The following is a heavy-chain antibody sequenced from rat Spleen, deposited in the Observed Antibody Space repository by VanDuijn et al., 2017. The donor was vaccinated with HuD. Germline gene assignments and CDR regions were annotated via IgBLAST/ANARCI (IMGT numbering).Heavy chain of an antibody. J-gene: IGHJ2*01. V-gene: IGHV3-1*01. CDR1: GYSITNNY. Sequence: EVQLQESGPGLVKPSQSISLTCSVTGYSITNNYWGWIRKFPGNEMEWIGHISYSGSSNYRPSLKSRISFSRDTSRNQFFLQVNSVTTEDTATYYCARRHYGYTDYFDYWGQGVMVTVSS. CDR3: ARRHYGYTDYFDY. D-gene: IGHD1-9*01. CDR2: ISYSGSS.